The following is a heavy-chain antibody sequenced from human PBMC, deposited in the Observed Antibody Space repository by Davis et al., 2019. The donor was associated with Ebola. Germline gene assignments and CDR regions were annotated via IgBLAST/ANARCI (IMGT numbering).Heavy chain of an antibody. D-gene: IGHD1-26*01. V-gene: IGHV2-70*11. CDR1: GFSLSTSGMC. CDR3: ARIETALVGAHYYYYGMDV. Sequence: SGPTLVKPTQTLTLTCTFSGFSLSTSGMCVSWIRQPPGKALEWLARIDWDDDQYYSTSLKTRLTISKDTSKNQVVLTMTNMDPVDTATYYCARIETALVGAHYYYYGMDVWGQGTTVTVSS. J-gene: IGHJ6*02. CDR2: IDWDDDQ.